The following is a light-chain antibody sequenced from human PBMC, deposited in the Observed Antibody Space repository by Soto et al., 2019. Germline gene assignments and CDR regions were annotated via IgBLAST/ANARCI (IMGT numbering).Light chain of an antibody. CDR1: QTISSSIY. CDR3: QQRSNWS. V-gene: IGKV3-11*01. Sequence: EIVLTQSPGTLSLSPGERATLSCRASQTISSSIYLAWYQQKPGQAPRLLIYDASNRATGIPARFSGSGSGTDFTLTISSLEPEDFAVYYCQQRSNWSFGQGTKVDIK. CDR2: DAS. J-gene: IGKJ1*01.